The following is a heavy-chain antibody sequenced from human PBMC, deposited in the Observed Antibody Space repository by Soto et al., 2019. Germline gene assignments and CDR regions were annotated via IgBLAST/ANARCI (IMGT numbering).Heavy chain of an antibody. V-gene: IGHV3-23*01. D-gene: IGHD3-3*01. CDR3: ASHKISIFGVVRNWFDP. J-gene: IGHJ5*02. CDR2: ISGSGGST. Sequence: VQLLESGGGLVQPGGSLRLSCAASGFTFSSYAMSWVRQAPGKGLEWVSAISGSGGSTYYADSVKGRFTISRDNSKNTLYLQMNSLRAEDTAVYYCASHKISIFGVVRNWFDPWGQGTLVTVSS. CDR1: GFTFSSYA.